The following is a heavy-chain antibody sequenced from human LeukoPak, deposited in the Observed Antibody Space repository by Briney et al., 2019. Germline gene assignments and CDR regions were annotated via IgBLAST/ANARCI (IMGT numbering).Heavy chain of an antibody. D-gene: IGHD5-12*01. CDR3: ARERGYSGPDYYYGLDV. V-gene: IGHV4-4*02. J-gene: IGHJ6*02. Sequence: SGTLSLTCAVSGGSISSSNWWSWVRQPPGKGLEWIGEIYHSGSTNYNPSLKSRVTISVDKSKNQFSLRLTSVTAADTAVYYCARERGYSGPDYYYGLDVWGQGTRVTVSS. CDR2: IYHSGST. CDR1: GGSISSSNW.